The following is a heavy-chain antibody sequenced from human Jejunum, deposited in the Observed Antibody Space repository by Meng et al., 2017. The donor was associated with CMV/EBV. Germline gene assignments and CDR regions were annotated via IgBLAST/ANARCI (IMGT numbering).Heavy chain of an antibody. J-gene: IGHJ4*02. Sequence: TFSSYEMNWVRQAPGKGLEWVSSISTNSTYIYYADSVKGRFTISKDNAKNSLYLQVDSLRAEDTAVYYCASGFCGSTTCYREFDYWGQGTLVTVSS. CDR2: ISTNSTYI. V-gene: IGHV3-21*01. D-gene: IGHD2-2*01. CDR3: ASGFCGSTTCYREFDY. CDR1: TFSSYE.